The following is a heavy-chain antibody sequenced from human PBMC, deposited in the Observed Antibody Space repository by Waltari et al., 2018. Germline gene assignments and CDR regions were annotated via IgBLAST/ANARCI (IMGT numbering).Heavy chain of an antibody. CDR3: AKDIGGSGSYWITD. CDR2: IRSDGDKE. J-gene: IGHJ4*02. CDR1: GFTFSHYG. Sequence: QVQLVESGGGVVQPGGSLRLSCAASGFTFSHYGMHWVRQAPGKGLEWVAFIRSDGDKEFYTESVKGRFTISRDNSKDTLYLQMNSLKVEDTAVFHCAKDIGGSGSYWITDWGQGTLLIVSS. V-gene: IGHV3-30*02. D-gene: IGHD3-10*01.